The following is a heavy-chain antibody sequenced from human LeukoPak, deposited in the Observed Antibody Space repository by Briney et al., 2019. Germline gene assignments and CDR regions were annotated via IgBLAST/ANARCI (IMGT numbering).Heavy chain of an antibody. V-gene: IGHV3-30*04. J-gene: IGHJ4*02. D-gene: IGHD2-2*01. Sequence: GGSLRLSCAASGFTFSNYAMHWVRQAPGKALEWVAVISYNGRNEYYADSVKGRFTISRDNSKNTLYLQMNSLRAEDTAVYSCARDLRVPYCSSTSCPGVDYWGQATLVTVCS. CDR2: ISYNGRNE. CDR1: GFTFSNYA. CDR3: ARDLRVPYCSSTSCPGVDY.